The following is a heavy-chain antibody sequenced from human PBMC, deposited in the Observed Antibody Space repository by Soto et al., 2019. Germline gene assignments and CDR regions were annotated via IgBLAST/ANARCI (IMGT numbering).Heavy chain of an antibody. CDR3: ARAPMVLSRSYFDS. D-gene: IGHD2-8*01. V-gene: IGHV4-59*01. CDR2: ISYSGNT. Sequence: SETRSLTCTVSGGSISNFYWSWIRQPPGKGLEWIGYISYSGNTNYNPSLKSRVSISVDTSKNQLSLNLTSVTAADTAVYYCARAPMVLSRSYFDSWGQGTPVTV. J-gene: IGHJ4*02. CDR1: GGSISNFY.